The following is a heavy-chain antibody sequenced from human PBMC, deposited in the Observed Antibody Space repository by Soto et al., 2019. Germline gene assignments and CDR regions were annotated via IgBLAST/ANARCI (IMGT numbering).Heavy chain of an antibody. D-gene: IGHD4-17*01. J-gene: IGHJ4*02. V-gene: IGHV3-33*01. Sequence: QVQVVESGGGVDQPGRSLRLSCAASGFTFSSYGMHWVRQAPGKGLEWVAVIWYDGSNKNYADSVKGRFTISRDNSKNMLYLQMNSLRAEDTAVYYCARERVPYGDYGTNFDYWGQGTLVTVSS. CDR2: IWYDGSNK. CDR1: GFTFSSYG. CDR3: ARERVPYGDYGTNFDY.